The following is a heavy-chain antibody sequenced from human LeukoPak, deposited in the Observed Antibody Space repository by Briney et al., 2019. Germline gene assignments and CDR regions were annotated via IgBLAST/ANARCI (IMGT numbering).Heavy chain of an antibody. J-gene: IGHJ4*02. CDR3: ARAYYYDTSATPDY. CDR1: GFTFSSYG. CDR2: IWYDGSNK. Sequence: GGSLRLSCAASGFTFSSYGMHWVRQAPGKGLEWVAVIWYDGSNKYYADSVKGRFTISRDNSKNTLYLQMNSLRADDTAVYYCARAYYYDTSATPDYWGQGTLVTVSS. V-gene: IGHV3-33*01. D-gene: IGHD3-22*01.